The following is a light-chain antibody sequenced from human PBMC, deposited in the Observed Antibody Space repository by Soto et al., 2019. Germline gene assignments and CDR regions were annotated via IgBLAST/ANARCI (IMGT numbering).Light chain of an antibody. J-gene: IGKJ4*01. CDR2: DAS. CDR1: QSVRSY. V-gene: IGKV3-11*01. Sequence: EIVLTQSPATLSLSPGERATLSCRASQSVRSYLAWYQQKPGQAPRLLIYDASNRATDIPARFSGCGSGTDFTLTISSLDPEDSAVYYCHQRSKWPLTFGGGTKVEIK. CDR3: HQRSKWPLT.